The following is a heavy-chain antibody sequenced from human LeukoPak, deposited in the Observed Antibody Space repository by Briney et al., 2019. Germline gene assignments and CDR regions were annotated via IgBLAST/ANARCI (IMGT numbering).Heavy chain of an antibody. V-gene: IGHV6-1*01. Sequence: SQTLSLTCAISGDSVPSNSAAWNWIRQSPSRGLEWLARTYYRSKWYSDYAASVKSRITINPDTSKNQFPLQLNSVTPEDTAVYYCSRFRDSTPVATDAFDVWGQGTRVTVAS. CDR3: SRFRDSTPVATDAFDV. D-gene: IGHD4-23*01. CDR1: GDSVPSNSAA. CDR2: TYYRSKWYS. J-gene: IGHJ3*01.